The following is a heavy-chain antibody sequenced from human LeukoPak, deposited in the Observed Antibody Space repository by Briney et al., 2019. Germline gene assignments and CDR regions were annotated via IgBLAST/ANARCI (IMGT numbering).Heavy chain of an antibody. J-gene: IGHJ5*02. CDR2: INPNSGGT. D-gene: IGHD3-22*01. CDR3: ARGLGVVVTPNWFDP. Sequence: GASVKVSCKASGYTFTGYYMHWVRQAPGQGLEWMGWINPNSGGTNYAQKFQGRVTMTRDTSISTAYMELSRLRSDDTAVYYCARGLGVVVTPNWFDPWGQGTLVTVSS. CDR1: GYTFTGYY. V-gene: IGHV1-2*02.